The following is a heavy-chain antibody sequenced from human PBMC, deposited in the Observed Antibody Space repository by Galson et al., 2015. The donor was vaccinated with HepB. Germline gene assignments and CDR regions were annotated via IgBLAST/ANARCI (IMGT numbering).Heavy chain of an antibody. D-gene: IGHD3-10*01. CDR2: LYWDDDK. Sequence: PALVKPTQTLTLTCTFSGFSLTTAGVGVGWIRQAPGEALEWLALLYWDDDKRYSPSLKHRLTISKDASKNQVFLTMTNMDPVDTATYYCARRQITFVRNDFDYWGHGTLVTVSS. CDR1: GFSLTTAGVG. CDR3: ARRQITFVRNDFDY. J-gene: IGHJ4*01. V-gene: IGHV2-5*02.